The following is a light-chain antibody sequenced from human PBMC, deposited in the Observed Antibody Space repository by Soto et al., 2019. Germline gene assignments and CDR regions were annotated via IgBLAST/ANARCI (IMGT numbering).Light chain of an antibody. V-gene: IGKV2-28*01. CDR3: MQALQTQWS. J-gene: IGKJ1*01. CDR1: QSLQHSNGYNY. Sequence: DIVMTQSPLSLPFTPGEPASISCSSSQSLQHSNGYNYLDWYLQKPGQSPQLLISLGSHRASGVPDRFSGSAPGTSFTPKITRVEDEDVGVYYCMQALQTQWSFGLGPKVETK. CDR2: LGS.